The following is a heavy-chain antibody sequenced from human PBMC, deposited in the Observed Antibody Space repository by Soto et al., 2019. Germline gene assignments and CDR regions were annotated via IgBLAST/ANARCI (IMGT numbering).Heavy chain of an antibody. CDR1: GYTFSTSG. J-gene: IGHJ6*02. D-gene: IGHD3-16*01. V-gene: IGHV1-18*01. Sequence: ASVKVSCKASGYTFSTSGMSWLRQAPGQGLEWMGWISTYNGDTNDAPKFQDRVTMTSDTSTSTVYMELRSLRSDDTAVYYCAREGARPYYYYGMDVWGQGTTVTVSS. CDR2: ISTYNGDT. CDR3: AREGARPYYYYGMDV.